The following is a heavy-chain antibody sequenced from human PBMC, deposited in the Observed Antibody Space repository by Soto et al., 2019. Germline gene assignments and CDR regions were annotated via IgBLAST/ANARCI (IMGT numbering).Heavy chain of an antibody. Sequence: PSETLALTCTVSGDSINSSNYFWGWIRQPPGKGLEWIGTIFYSGSTYYNPSLKSRVTISVDTSKNQFSLRLISVTAADTALYYCARRYGWLYFDYWGQGSLVTVSS. J-gene: IGHJ4*02. V-gene: IGHV4-39*01. CDR3: ARRYGWLYFDY. D-gene: IGHD6-19*01. CDR2: IFYSGST. CDR1: GDSINSSNYF.